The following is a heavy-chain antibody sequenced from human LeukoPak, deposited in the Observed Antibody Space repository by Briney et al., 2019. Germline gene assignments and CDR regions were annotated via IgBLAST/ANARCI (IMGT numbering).Heavy chain of an antibody. J-gene: IGHJ4*02. CDR2: INPNSGGT. CDR3: ARGGKELVWFGEPSQLLDY. D-gene: IGHD3-10*01. CDR1: GYIFTSSY. Sequence: GASVKVSCKASGYIFTSSYIHWVRQAPGQGLEWMGWINPNSGGTNYAQKFQGRVTMTRDTSISTAYMELSRLRSDDTAVYYCARGGKELVWFGEPSQLLDYWGQGTLVTVSS. V-gene: IGHV1-2*02.